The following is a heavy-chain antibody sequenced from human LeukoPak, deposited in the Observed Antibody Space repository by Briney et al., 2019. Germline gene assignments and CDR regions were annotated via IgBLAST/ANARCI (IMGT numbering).Heavy chain of an antibody. CDR2: IKTDGSSLDGSST. V-gene: IGHV3-74*01. Sequence: GGSLRLSCAASGFSFSSYWMHWVRQAPGKGLVWVSRIKTDGSSLDGSSTSYADSVKGRFTISRDNAKNTLYLEMNSLRAENTAVYYCAKEFMVEQLVFRVCAFDIWGQGTTVTVFS. D-gene: IGHD6-6*01. CDR1: GFSFSSYW. CDR3: AKEFMVEQLVFRVCAFDI. J-gene: IGHJ3*02.